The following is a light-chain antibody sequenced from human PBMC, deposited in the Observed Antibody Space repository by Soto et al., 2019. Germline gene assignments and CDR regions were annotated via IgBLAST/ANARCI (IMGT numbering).Light chain of an antibody. J-gene: IGKJ3*01. CDR2: GAS. CDR1: QSVSSSY. CDR3: QQYGSSSLFT. V-gene: IGKV3-20*01. Sequence: EIVLTQSPGTLSLSPGERATLSCRASQSVSSSYLAWYQQKPGQAPRLLIYGASSRATGIPDRFSGSGSGTDFALAISRLEPEDFAVYYCQQYGSSSLFTFGPGTKVDL.